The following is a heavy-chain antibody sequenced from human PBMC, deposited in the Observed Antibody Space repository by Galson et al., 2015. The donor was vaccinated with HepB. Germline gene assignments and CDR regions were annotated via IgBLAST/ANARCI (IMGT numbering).Heavy chain of an antibody. CDR1: GFTFSSYA. CDR2: ISYDGSDK. V-gene: IGHV3-30*04. D-gene: IGHD6-13*01. CDR3: AREASSSWYFDY. J-gene: IGHJ4*02. Sequence: SLRLSCAASGFTFSSYAMHWVRQAPGKGLEWVAVISYDGSDKYYADSVKGRFTISRDNSKNTLYLQTNSLRAEDTAVYYCAREASSSWYFDYWGQGTLVTVSS.